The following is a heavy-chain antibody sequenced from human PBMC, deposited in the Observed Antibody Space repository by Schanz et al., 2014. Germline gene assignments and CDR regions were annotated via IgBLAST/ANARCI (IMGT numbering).Heavy chain of an antibody. CDR1: GYSFTPFP. CDR2: IISILGIP. J-gene: IGHJ4*02. Sequence: QVQLVQSWAEVKGPGASVKVSCKASGYSFTPFPIHWVRQAPGQRLEWMGRIISILGIPNYAQKFQGRVTITADKSTFTAYMDVSSLRSEDTAVHYCARGRGFYDYWGQGTLVTVSS. CDR3: ARGRGFYDY. D-gene: IGHD3-10*01. V-gene: IGHV1-69*04.